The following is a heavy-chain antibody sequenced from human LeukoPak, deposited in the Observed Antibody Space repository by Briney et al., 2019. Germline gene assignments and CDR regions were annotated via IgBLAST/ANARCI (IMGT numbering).Heavy chain of an antibody. CDR1: GGSFSGYY. J-gene: IGHJ3*02. CDR3: ARPTYCSGGSCRDDAFDI. CDR2: INHSGST. D-gene: IGHD2-15*01. Sequence: SETLFLTCAVYGGSFSGYYWSWIRQPPGKGLEWIGEINHSGSTNYNPSLKSRVTISVDTTKNQFSLKLSSVTAADTAVYYCARPTYCSGGSCRDDAFDIWGQGTMVTVSS. V-gene: IGHV4-34*01.